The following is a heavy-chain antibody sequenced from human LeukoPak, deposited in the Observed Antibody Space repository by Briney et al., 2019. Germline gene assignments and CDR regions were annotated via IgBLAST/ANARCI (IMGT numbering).Heavy chain of an antibody. Sequence: GASVKVSCKASGYTFTRYYMHWVRQAPGQGLEWMGIINPTGYTSYTQKFQGRVTMTRDMSTSTVYMELSSLRSEDTAVYYCARDSGSDHTKEPHYMDVWGKGTTVTVSS. J-gene: IGHJ6*03. CDR2: INPTGYT. D-gene: IGHD1-26*01. V-gene: IGHV1-46*01. CDR3: ARDSGSDHTKEPHYMDV. CDR1: GYTFTRYY.